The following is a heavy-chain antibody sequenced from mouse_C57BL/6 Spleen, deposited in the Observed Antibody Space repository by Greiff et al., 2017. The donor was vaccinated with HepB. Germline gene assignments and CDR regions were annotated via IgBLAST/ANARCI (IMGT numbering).Heavy chain of an antibody. J-gene: IGHJ3*01. V-gene: IGHV5-9-1*02. Sequence: EVMLVESGEGLVKPGGSLKLSCEASGFTFSSYAMSWVRQTPETGLEWVAYISSGGDYIYYADTVKGRSTITRDNARNTLYLQMSSLQSEDTAMYYCTRVSPQGFAYWGQGTLVTVSA. D-gene: IGHD6-2*01. CDR3: TRVSPQGFAY. CDR2: ISSGGDYI. CDR1: GFTFSSYA.